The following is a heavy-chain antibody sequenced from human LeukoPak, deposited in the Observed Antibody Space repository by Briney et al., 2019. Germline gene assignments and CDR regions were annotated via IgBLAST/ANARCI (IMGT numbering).Heavy chain of an antibody. V-gene: IGHV1-2*02. CDR2: INPNSGGT. J-gene: IGHJ6*03. CDR1: GYTFTGYY. Sequence: ASVKVSCKASGYTFTGYYMHWVRQAPGQGLEWMGWINPNSGGTNYAQKSQGRVTMTGDTSISTAYMELSRLRSDDTAVYYCARDGILRYFDWSLYYYFYMDVWGKGTTVTVSS. D-gene: IGHD3-9*01. CDR3: ARDGILRYFDWSLYYYFYMDV.